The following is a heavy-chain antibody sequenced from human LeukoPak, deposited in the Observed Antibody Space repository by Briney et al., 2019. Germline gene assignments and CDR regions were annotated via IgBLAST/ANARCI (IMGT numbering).Heavy chain of an antibody. J-gene: IGHJ4*02. CDR1: GGSISSYY. D-gene: IGHD3-22*01. V-gene: IGHV4-59*01. Sequence: PSETLSLTCTVSGGSISSYYWSWIRQPPGKGLEWIGYIYYSGSTNYNPSLKSRVTISVDTSKNQFSLRLSSVTAADTAVYYCARARVYYYDSSGYLDYWGQGTLVTVSP. CDR2: IYYSGST. CDR3: ARARVYYYDSSGYLDY.